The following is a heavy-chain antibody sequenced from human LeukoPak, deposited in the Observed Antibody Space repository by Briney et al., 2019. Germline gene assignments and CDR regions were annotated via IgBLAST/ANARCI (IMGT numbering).Heavy chain of an antibody. CDR3: ARDYRVGCTSDDCYPIDY. CDR1: RFTFSSHA. D-gene: IGHD2-21*02. Sequence: GGSLRLSCAASRFTFSSHAMHWVRQAPGKGLEWVAVISYEASNQYYADSVRGRFTISRDNSKNTLSLQMNSLRDEDTALYYCARDYRVGCTSDDCYPIDYWGQGTLVTVSS. CDR2: ISYEASNQ. J-gene: IGHJ4*02. V-gene: IGHV3-30*01.